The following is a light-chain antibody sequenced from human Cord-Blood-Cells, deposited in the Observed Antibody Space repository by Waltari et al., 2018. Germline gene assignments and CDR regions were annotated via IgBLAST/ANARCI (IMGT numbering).Light chain of an antibody. Sequence: DIQMTQSPSSLSASVGDRVTITCRASQTISSDLNWNQQKPGQAPKLLIYAASSLQSGGPSRVHGSGTATDFNLTNNRLQPEDCATYYCQQSYSTPYSFGQGTKLEIK. V-gene: IGKV1-39*01. J-gene: IGKJ2*03. CDR3: QQSYSTPYS. CDR1: QTISSD. CDR2: AAS.